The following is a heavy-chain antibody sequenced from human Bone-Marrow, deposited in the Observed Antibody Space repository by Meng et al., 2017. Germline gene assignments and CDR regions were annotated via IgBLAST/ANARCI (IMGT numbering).Heavy chain of an antibody. D-gene: IGHD6-13*01. J-gene: IGHJ4*02. CDR2: LHDSGST. CDR3: AREWGTLATAADDY. Sequence: QLQLQESGPGLVKPSETLSLTCNVSGGSISASSFYWGWIRQAPGKGLEWIGTLHDSGSTYYNPSLKRRVTISADTSNSQFSLKLSSVTAADTAVYYCAREWGTLATAADDYWGQGTLVTVS. CDR1: GGSISASSFY. V-gene: IGHV4-39*07.